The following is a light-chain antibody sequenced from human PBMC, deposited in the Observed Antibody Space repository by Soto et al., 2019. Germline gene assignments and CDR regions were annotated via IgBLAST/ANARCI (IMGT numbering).Light chain of an antibody. CDR3: QSYDSSLCGSKGV. Sequence: QSVLTHPPSMSGAPGQRVTISCTGSSSDIGAGYDVHWYQQFPGTAPKLLIYSNINRPSGVPDRFSGSKSGTSASLAITGLQAEDEADYSCQSYDSSLCGSKGVFGGGTKLTVL. CDR1: SSDIGAGYD. CDR2: SNI. V-gene: IGLV1-40*01. J-gene: IGLJ3*02.